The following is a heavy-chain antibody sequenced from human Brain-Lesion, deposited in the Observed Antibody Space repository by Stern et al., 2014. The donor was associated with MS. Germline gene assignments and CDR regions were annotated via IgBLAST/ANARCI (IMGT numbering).Heavy chain of an antibody. CDR1: GYIFTGYY. Sequence: QVQLGQSGAEVKKPGASVKVSCKTSGYIFTGYYIHWVRQAPGQGLEWMAWLNPNTGGTKYAQQFQGRVTMSRDTSISTAYVELSSLTSDDTAVYYCARDQRGITIFGVVTDYYYLGMDVWGQGTTVTVSS. J-gene: IGHJ6*02. CDR3: ARDQRGITIFGVVTDYYYLGMDV. CDR2: LNPNTGGT. D-gene: IGHD3-3*01. V-gene: IGHV1-2*02.